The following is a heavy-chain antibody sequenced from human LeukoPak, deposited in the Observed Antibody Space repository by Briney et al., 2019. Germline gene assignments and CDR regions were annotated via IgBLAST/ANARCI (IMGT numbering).Heavy chain of an antibody. CDR2: IYYSGST. D-gene: IGHD3-9*01. CDR1: GGSISGYY. J-gene: IGHJ3*02. CDR3: ARVVRYFDGTNDAFDI. Sequence: PSETLSLTCTVSGGSISGYYWSWIRQPPGRGLQWVGYIYYSGSTNYNPSLRSRVTISVETSKNQFSLKLSSVTAADTAVYYCARVVRYFDGTNDAFDIWGQGTMVTVSS. V-gene: IGHV4-59*01.